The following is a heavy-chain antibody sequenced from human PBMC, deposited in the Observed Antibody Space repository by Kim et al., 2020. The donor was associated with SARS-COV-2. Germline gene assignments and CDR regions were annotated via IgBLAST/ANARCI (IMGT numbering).Heavy chain of an antibody. CDR3: VRGRLTIFGVVNSFDY. V-gene: IGHV4-31*02. J-gene: IGHJ4*02. Sequence: SLKSRVTISVDTSKNQFSLKLSSVTAADTAVYYCVRGRLTIFGVVNSFDYWGQGTLVTVSS. D-gene: IGHD3-3*01.